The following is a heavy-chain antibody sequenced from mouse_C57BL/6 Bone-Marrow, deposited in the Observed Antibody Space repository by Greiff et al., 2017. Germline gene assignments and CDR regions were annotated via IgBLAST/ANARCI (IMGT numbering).Heavy chain of an antibody. D-gene: IGHD2-5*01. Sequence: QVQLQQSGAELVRPGTSVKLSCKASGYTFTSYWMHWVKPRPGQGLEWIGVLDPSDSYTNYNQKFKGKAKLTVDTSSSTAYMLLSRLTAEYSAVYYCARGYYSNPFAYWGQWTLVTVSA. CDR2: LDPSDSYT. CDR3: ARGYYSNPFAY. V-gene: IGHV1-59*01. CDR1: GYTFTSYW. J-gene: IGHJ3*01.